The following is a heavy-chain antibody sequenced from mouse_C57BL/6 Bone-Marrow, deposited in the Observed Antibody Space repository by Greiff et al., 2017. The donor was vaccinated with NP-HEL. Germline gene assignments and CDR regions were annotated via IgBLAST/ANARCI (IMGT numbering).Heavy chain of an antibody. D-gene: IGHD2-5*01. V-gene: IGHV10-1*01. Sequence: EVKLVESGGGLVQPKGSLKLSCAASGFSFNTYAMNWVRQAPGKGLEWVARIRSKSNNYATYYADSVKDRFTISRDDSESMLYLQMNNLKTEDTAMYYCVRYSNYVGDYWGQGTSVTVSS. CDR3: VRYSNYVGDY. CDR2: IRSKSNNYAT. CDR1: GFSFNTYA. J-gene: IGHJ4*01.